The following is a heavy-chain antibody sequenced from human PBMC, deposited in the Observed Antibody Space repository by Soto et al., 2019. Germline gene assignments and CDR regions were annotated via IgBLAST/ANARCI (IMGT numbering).Heavy chain of an antibody. Sequence: ASVKVSCKASGYTFTSYYMHWVRQAAGQGLEWMGIINPSGGSTSYAQKFQGRVTMTRDTSTSTVYMELSSLRSEDTAVYYCSRDRVIVVVPPPYYYGMDVWGQGTTVTVSS. D-gene: IGHD2-2*01. CDR1: GYTFTSYY. J-gene: IGHJ6*02. V-gene: IGHV1-46*03. CDR3: SRDRVIVVVPPPYYYGMDV. CDR2: INPSGGST.